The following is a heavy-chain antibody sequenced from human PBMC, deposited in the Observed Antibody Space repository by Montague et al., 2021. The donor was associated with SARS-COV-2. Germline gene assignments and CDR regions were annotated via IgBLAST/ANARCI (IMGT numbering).Heavy chain of an antibody. CDR3: ARGMIRGVTTPFDY. CDR2: NYYRGTT. CDR1: SGSIISSGYD. V-gene: IGHV4-39*02. D-gene: IGHD3-10*01. J-gene: IGHJ4*02. Sequence: SETLSLTCSVSSGSIISSGYDSGWIRQPPGKELEWLGNNYYRGTTYYNPSLQSRGTISVDTSKNHLPLRLSSVTAADTAVYFCARGMIRGVTTPFDYWGQGSPVTVSS.